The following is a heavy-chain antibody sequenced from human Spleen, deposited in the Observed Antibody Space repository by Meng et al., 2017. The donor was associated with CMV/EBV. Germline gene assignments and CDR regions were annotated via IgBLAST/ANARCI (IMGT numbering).Heavy chain of an antibody. D-gene: IGHD2-2*01. CDR2: MNPNTGNT. CDR1: SYA. J-gene: IGHJ4*02. V-gene: IGHV1-8*02. CDR3: ARATSPSRRYCSSTSCQYYFDY. Sequence: SYAMHWVRQAPGQGLEWMGWMNPNTGNTGYAQKFQGRVTMTRSTSISTAYMELSSLTSEDTAVYYCARATSPSRRYCSSTSCQYYFDYWGQGTLVTVSS.